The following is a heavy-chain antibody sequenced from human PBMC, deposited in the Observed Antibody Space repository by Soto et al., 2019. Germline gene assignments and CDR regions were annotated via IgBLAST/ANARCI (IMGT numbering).Heavy chain of an antibody. D-gene: IGHD5-18*01. J-gene: IGHJ4*02. CDR3: ARAQYSYDNPVHFDY. CDR1: GFTFSSYS. V-gene: IGHV3-21*01. CDR2: ISSSSSYI. Sequence: GGSLRLSCAASGFTFSSYSMNWVRQDPGKGLEWVSSISSSSSYIDYADSVKGRFTISRDNAKNSLYLQMNSLRAEETAVYYCARAQYSYDNPVHFDYYGQGTLVTVS.